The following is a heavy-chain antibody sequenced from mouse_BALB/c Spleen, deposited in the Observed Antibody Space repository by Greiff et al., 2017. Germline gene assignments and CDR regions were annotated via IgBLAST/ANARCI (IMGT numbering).Heavy chain of an antibody. Sequence: DVQLQESGPDLVKPSQSLSLTCTVTGYSITSDYAWNWIRQFPGNKLEWMGYISYSGSTSYNPSLKSRISITRDTSKNQFFLQLNSVTTEDTATYYCARSGNFDYWGQGTTLTVSS. J-gene: IGHJ2*01. CDR3: ARSGNFDY. CDR2: ISYSGST. D-gene: IGHD1-1*02. CDR1: GYSITSDYA. V-gene: IGHV3-2*02.